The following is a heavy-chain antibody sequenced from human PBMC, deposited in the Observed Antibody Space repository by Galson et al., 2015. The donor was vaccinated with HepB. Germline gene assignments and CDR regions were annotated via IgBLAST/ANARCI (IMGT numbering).Heavy chain of an antibody. CDR1: GFTFSSYA. V-gene: IGHV3-23*01. CDR3: ARDAMGRGSGSYSAFDY. CDR2: ISSRGGTT. J-gene: IGHJ4*02. Sequence: SLRLSCAASGFTFSSYAMTWVRQAPGKGLEWVSAISSRGGTTFYADSVKGRFTSSRDNSKNMLYLQMNSLGAEDTAVYYCARDAMGRGSGSYSAFDYWGQGTLVTVSS. D-gene: IGHD1-26*01.